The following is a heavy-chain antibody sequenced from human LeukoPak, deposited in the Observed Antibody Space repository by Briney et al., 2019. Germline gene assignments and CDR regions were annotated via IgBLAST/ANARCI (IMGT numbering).Heavy chain of an antibody. CDR1: GYTFTAYY. V-gene: IGHV1-2*02. CDR2: INPNSGDT. J-gene: IGHJ6*03. Sequence: ASVKVSCTTSGYTFTAYYMHWVRQAPGQGLEWIGWINPNSGDTKYAQNFQGRVTMTRDTSTSTVYMELSSLRSEDTAVYYCARESPTGVNLRTVYYYYYMDVWGKGTTVTISS. CDR3: ARESPTGVNLRTVYYYYYMDV. D-gene: IGHD7-27*01.